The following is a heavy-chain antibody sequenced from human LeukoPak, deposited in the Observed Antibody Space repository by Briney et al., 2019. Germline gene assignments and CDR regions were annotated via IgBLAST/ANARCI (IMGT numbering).Heavy chain of an antibody. J-gene: IGHJ4*02. Sequence: GGSLRLSCAASGFTFSSYAMSCVPQPPGRGREWVSSMCASGGSTYYPDPVNGRFTVSRDNSKNTLYLQMNSLRAEDTAVYSCAKDSAEQQLVRDFDYWGRGTLVTVSS. D-gene: IGHD6-13*01. V-gene: IGHV3-23*01. CDR1: GFTFSSYA. CDR2: MCASGGST. CDR3: AKDSAEQQLVRDFDY.